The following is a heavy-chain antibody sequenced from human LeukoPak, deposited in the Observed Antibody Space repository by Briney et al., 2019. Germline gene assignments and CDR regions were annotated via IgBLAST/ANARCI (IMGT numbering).Heavy chain of an antibody. J-gene: IGHJ4*02. CDR3: TTTQSFDY. CDR2: IKQDGSEK. CDR1: GFTFSNYW. Sequence: GGSLRLSCAASGFTFSNYWMSWVRQAPGKGLEWVANIKQDGSEKNYVDSVKGRFTISRDNAENSLYLQMNSLRVEDSAVYYCTTTQSFDYWGQGILVTVSS. V-gene: IGHV3-7*01.